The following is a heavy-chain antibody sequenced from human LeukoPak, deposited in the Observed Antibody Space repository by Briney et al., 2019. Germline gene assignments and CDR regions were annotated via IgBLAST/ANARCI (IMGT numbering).Heavy chain of an antibody. V-gene: IGHV3-23*01. CDR1: GFTFSSYA. Sequence: GGSLRLSCAASGFTFSSYAMSWVRQAPGKGLEWVSAISGSGGSTYYADSVKGRFTISGDNSKNTLYLQMNSLRAEDTAVYYCAKSHTPIVVVPVDDAFDIWGQGTMVTVSS. CDR3: AKSHTPIVVVPVDDAFDI. D-gene: IGHD2-2*01. J-gene: IGHJ3*02. CDR2: ISGSGGST.